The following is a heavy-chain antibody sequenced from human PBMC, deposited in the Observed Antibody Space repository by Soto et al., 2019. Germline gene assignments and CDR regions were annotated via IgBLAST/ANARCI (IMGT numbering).Heavy chain of an antibody. Sequence: QITLKESGPTLVKPTQTLTLTCTFSGFSLSTSGVGVGWIRQPPGKALEWLALIYWDDDKRYSPSLKSRLTITKDTSKNQVVLTMTNMDPVDTATYYCVHNLLLWPPENWFDPWGQGTLVTVSS. CDR2: IYWDDDK. J-gene: IGHJ5*02. CDR3: VHNLLLWPPENWFDP. V-gene: IGHV2-5*02. CDR1: GFSLSTSGVG. D-gene: IGHD3-10*01.